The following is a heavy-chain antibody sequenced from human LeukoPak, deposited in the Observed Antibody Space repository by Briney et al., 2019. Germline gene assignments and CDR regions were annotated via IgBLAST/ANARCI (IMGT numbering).Heavy chain of an antibody. CDR2: MNPNGGNT. D-gene: IGHD1-7*01. V-gene: IGHV1-8*01. CDR1: GYTFTSYD. J-gene: IGHJ5*02. Sequence: ASVKVSCKASGYTFTSYDINWVRQATGQGLEWMGWMNPNGGNTGYAQKFQGRVTMTRNTSISTAYMELSSLRSEDTAVYYCARARIIKAILTGTLRPYNWFDPWGQGTLVTVSS. CDR3: ARARIIKAILTGTLRPYNWFDP.